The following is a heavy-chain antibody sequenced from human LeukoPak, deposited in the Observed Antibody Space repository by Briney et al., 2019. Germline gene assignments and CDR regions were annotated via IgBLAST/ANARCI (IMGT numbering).Heavy chain of an antibody. Sequence: SLRLSCAASGFTFADYAMHWVRQAPGKGLEWVAGISSNSGSIGYADTVKGRFTLSRDNAKNSLYLQMNSLRAEDTALYYCAKPKIAAAGYFDYCGQGTLVTVPS. J-gene: IGHJ4*02. CDR3: AKPKIAAAGYFDY. CDR2: ISSNSGSI. D-gene: IGHD6-13*01. CDR1: GFTFADYA. V-gene: IGHV3-9*01.